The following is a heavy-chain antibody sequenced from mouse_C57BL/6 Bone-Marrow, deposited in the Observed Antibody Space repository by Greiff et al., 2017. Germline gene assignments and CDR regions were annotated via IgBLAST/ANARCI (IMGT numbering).Heavy chain of an antibody. CDR3: ARWGYGNFRNYFDY. CDR1: GYTFTEYT. V-gene: IGHV1-62-2*01. J-gene: IGHJ2*01. Sequence: VQLQQSGAELVKPGASVKLSCKASGYTFTEYTIHWVKQRSGQGLEWIGWFYPGSGSIKYNEKFKSKATLTVDTSSSTAYMQLSSLTSEDSAVYYCARWGYGNFRNYFDYWGQGTTLTVSS. CDR2: FYPGSGSI. D-gene: IGHD2-1*01.